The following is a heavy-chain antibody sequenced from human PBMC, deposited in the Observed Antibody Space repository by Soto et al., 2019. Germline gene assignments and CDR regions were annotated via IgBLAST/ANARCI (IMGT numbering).Heavy chain of an antibody. CDR2: IYYSGST. V-gene: IGHV4-59*01. D-gene: IGHD4-17*01. J-gene: IGHJ4*02. CDR3: ARDFSAYGDSYFDY. Sequence: SETLSLTCTVSGGSISSYYWSWIRQPPGKGLEWIGYIYYSGSTNYNPSLKSRVTISVDTSKSQFSLKLSSVTAADTAVYYCARDFSAYGDSYFDYWGQGTLVTVSS. CDR1: GGSISSYY.